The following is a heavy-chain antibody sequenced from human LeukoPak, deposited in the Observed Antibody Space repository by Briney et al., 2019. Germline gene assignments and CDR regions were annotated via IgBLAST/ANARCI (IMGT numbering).Heavy chain of an antibody. Sequence: SETLSLTCIVSGGSISSSIYYWGWIRQPPGKGLEWIGSIFYSGSTYYNPSLKSRVTISVDTSKNQLSLKLRSVTAADTAVYYCAKEVLGPWGQGTLVTVSS. D-gene: IGHD7-27*01. CDR1: GGSISSSIYY. CDR2: IFYSGST. CDR3: AKEVLGP. J-gene: IGHJ5*02. V-gene: IGHV4-39*07.